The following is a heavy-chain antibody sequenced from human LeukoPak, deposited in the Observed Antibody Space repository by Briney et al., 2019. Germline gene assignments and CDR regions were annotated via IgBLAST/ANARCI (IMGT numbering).Heavy chain of an antibody. CDR1: GASIRSHH. J-gene: IGHJ4*02. Sequence: SETLSLTCTVSGASIRSHHWTWIRQPPGKGLEWIGNVYYVGSTSYSPSLKSRVTISLDTSKNQFSLEMNSVTAADTAVYYCARSGDSRAYYSFWGQGILVTVSS. CDR2: VYYVGST. V-gene: IGHV4-59*11. D-gene: IGHD3-22*01. CDR3: ARSGDSRAYYSF.